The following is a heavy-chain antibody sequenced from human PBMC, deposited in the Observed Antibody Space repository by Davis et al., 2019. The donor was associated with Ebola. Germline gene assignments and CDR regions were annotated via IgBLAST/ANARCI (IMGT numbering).Heavy chain of an antibody. CDR2: IYYSGST. CDR3: ARDDPYSSSWYPHFDY. D-gene: IGHD6-13*01. CDR1: GGSISSYY. J-gene: IGHJ4*02. Sequence: SETLSLTCTVSGGSISSYYWSWIRQPPGKGLEWIGYIYYSGSTNYNPSLKSRVTISVDTSKNQFSLKLSSVTAADTAVYYCARDDPYSSSWYPHFDYWGQGTLVTVSS. V-gene: IGHV4-59*01.